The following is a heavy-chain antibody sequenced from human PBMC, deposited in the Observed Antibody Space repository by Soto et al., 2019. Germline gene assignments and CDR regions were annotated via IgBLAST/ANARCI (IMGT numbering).Heavy chain of an antibody. CDR2: MSGSGDDHNR. CDR1: GFAFDTYV. Sequence: EVQLLESGGGLVLRGGSLRLSCEASGFAFDTYVMNWVRQAPGKGLEWVAGMSGSGDDHNRYYIESVRGRFTISRDNSKSIVYLDISSMEAEDTAVYHCEKGKNIVQGPGVFDYWGQGTPVTVSS. CDR3: EKGKNIVQGPGVFDY. J-gene: IGHJ4*02. V-gene: IGHV3-23*01. D-gene: IGHD2-15*01.